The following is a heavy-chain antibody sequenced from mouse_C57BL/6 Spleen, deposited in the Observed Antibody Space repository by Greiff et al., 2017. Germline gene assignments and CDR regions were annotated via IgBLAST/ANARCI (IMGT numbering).Heavy chain of an antibody. CDR2: IDPSDSDT. V-gene: IGHV1-52*01. CDR1: GYTFTSCW. Sequence: VQLQQSGAELVRPGSSVKLSCKASGYTFTSCWMHWVKQRPIQGLEWIGNIDPSDSDTHYNQKFKDKATLTVDKSSSTSYMQLSSLTSEDSAVYYCARGKLLWYFDVWGTGTTVTVSS. D-gene: IGHD1-1*01. J-gene: IGHJ1*03. CDR3: ARGKLLWYFDV.